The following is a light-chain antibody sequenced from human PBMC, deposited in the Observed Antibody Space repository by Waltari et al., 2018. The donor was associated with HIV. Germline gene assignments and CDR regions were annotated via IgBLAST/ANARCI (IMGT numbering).Light chain of an antibody. J-gene: IGKJ4*01. CDR2: KVS. Sequence: DVVMTQSPLSLPVTLGQPASISCRSSQSLVHSDGNTYLNWFQQRPGQSPRRLIYKVSNRDSVVPDRFSGSGSGTDFTLKISRVEAEDVGVYYCMQGTHWPLTFGGGTKVEIK. CDR1: QSLVHSDGNTY. V-gene: IGKV2-30*02. CDR3: MQGTHWPLT.